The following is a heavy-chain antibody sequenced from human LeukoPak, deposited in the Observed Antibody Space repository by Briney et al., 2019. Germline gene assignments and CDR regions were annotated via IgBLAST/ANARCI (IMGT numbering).Heavy chain of an antibody. J-gene: IGHJ6*02. Sequence: GGSLRLYCAASGFTFSSYSMNWVRQAPGKGLEWVSSISSSSSYIHYADSVKGRLTISRDNAKNSLYLQMNSLRAEDTAVYYCARDALVGRGSSWSGENYYYYGMDVWGQGTTVTVSS. CDR2: ISSSSSYI. CDR3: ARDALVGRGSSWSGENYYYYGMDV. CDR1: GFTFSSYS. V-gene: IGHV3-21*01. D-gene: IGHD6-13*01.